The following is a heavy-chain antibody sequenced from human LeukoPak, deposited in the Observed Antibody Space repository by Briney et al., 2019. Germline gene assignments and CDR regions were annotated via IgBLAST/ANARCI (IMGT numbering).Heavy chain of an antibody. Sequence: SETLSLTCTVTGGSISSSSYYWGWIRQPPGKGLEWIGEINHSGSTNYNPSLKSRVTISVDTSKNQFSLKLSSVTAADTAVYYCARRHNLGYCSGGSCYSFRGYMDVWGKGTTVTISS. CDR2: INHSGST. J-gene: IGHJ6*03. D-gene: IGHD2-15*01. CDR1: GGSISSSSYY. CDR3: ARRHNLGYCSGGSCYSFRGYMDV. V-gene: IGHV4-39*07.